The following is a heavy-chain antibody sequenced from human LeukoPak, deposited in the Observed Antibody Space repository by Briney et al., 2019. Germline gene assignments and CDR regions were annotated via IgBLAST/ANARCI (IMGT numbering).Heavy chain of an antibody. V-gene: IGHV1-8*01. Sequence: ASVKVSCKASGYTFTSYDINWVRQATGQGLEWMGWMNPNSGNTGYAKKFQGRVTMTRNTSISTAYMELSSLRSEDTAVYYCSRGHVAGRAAFDIWGQGTMVTVSS. CDR1: GYTFTSYD. CDR2: MNPNSGNT. J-gene: IGHJ3*02. CDR3: SRGHVAGRAAFDI. D-gene: IGHD6-13*01.